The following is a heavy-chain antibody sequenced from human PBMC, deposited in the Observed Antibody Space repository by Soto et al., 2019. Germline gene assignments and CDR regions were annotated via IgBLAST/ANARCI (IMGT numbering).Heavy chain of an antibody. V-gene: IGHV3-49*03. CDR3: ARHARVGEPLPLNYYAVDA. J-gene: IGHJ6*02. CDR2: IRSKDLGGTE. D-gene: IGHD1-26*01. CDR1: GFTFSDYE. Sequence: GGSLRLSCTASGFTFSDYEMNWFRQAPGKGLEWVGFIRSKDLGGTEHYAASVRGRFTISRDDAKSVAYLQMDSLKTEDTGVYYCARHARVGEPLPLNYYAVDAWGQGTTVTVSS.